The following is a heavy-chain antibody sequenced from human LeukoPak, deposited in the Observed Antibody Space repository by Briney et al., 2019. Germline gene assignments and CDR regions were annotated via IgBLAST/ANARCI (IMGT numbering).Heavy chain of an antibody. J-gene: IGHJ4*02. CDR1: GGSISSGHW. CDR2: IYHTGST. CDR3: ARGSIAVAGDFDY. Sequence: KPSGTLSLTCAGSGGSISSGHWWSWVRQPPGKGLEWIGEIYHTGSTNYNPSLKSRVTISVDKSKNQFSLKLSSVTAADTAVYFCARGSIAVAGDFDYWGQGTLVTVSS. V-gene: IGHV4-4*02. D-gene: IGHD6-13*01.